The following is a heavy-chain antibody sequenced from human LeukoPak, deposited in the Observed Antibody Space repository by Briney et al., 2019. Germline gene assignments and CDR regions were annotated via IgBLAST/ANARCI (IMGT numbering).Heavy chain of an antibody. D-gene: IGHD1-1*01. CDR1: GFTFSSYA. V-gene: IGHV3-23*01. CDR3: AKDGFRKLEPSYFDY. CDR2: NSGSGGIT. Sequence: GGSLRLSCAASGFTFSSYAMTWVRQAPGKGLEWVSGNSGSGGITCYADTVKGRFTISRDNSKNTLYLQMNSLGAEDTDVYDCAKDGFRKLEPSYFDYWGQGTLVTVSS. J-gene: IGHJ4*02.